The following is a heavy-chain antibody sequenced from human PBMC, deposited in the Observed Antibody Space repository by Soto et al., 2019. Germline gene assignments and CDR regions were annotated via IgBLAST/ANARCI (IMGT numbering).Heavy chain of an antibody. V-gene: IGHV3-9*01. CDR1: GFTFDDYA. Sequence: GGSLRLSCAASGFTFDDYAMHWVRQAPGKGLEWVSGISWNSGSIGYADSVKGRFTISRDNAKNSLYLQMNSLRAEDTALYYCAKDMALGYCSSTSCYAFDYWGQGTLVTVSS. CDR3: AKDMALGYCSSTSCYAFDY. D-gene: IGHD2-2*01. J-gene: IGHJ4*02. CDR2: ISWNSGSI.